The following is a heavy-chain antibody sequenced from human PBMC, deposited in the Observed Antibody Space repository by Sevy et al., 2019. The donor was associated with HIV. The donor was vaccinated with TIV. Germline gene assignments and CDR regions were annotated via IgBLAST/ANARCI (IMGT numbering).Heavy chain of an antibody. J-gene: IGHJ5*02. D-gene: IGHD3-9*01. V-gene: IGHV4-59*13. CDR2: IYYSGST. CDR3: ARTGYYREDWFDP. Sequence: SETLSLTCTVSGGPISSYYWSWIRQPPGKGLEWIGYIYYSGSTNYNPSLKSRVTMSVDTSKNQFTLKLSSVTAADTAVYYCARTGYYREDWFDPWGQGTLVTVSS. CDR1: GGPISSYY.